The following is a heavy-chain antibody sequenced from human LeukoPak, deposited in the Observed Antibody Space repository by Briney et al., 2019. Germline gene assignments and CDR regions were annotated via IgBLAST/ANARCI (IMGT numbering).Heavy chain of an antibody. J-gene: IGHJ4*02. V-gene: IGHV3-33*06. CDR2: IWYDGSNK. D-gene: IGHD7-27*01. CDR1: GFTFSSYG. Sequence: GGSLRLSCAASGFTFSSYGMHWVRQAPGKGLEWVAVIWYDGSNKYYADSVKGRFTISRDNSKNTLYLQMNSLRAEDTAVYYCTKDLPFTGGVYSAYWGQGTLVTVSS. CDR3: TKDLPFTGGVYSAY.